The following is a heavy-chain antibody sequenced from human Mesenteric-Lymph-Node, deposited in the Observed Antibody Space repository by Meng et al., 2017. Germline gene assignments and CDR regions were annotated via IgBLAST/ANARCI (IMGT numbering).Heavy chain of an antibody. V-gene: IGHV3-7*01. D-gene: IGHD2-8*02. CDR3: AAGTGWLIDY. CDR2: IKQDGSEK. Sequence: GESLKISCTASGLSFSTYWMNWVRQAPGKGLEWVAIIKQDGSEKLYVDSVKGRFTISRDNAKNSLYLQINSLRDEDTAVYYCAAGTGWLIDYWGQGTLVTVSS. J-gene: IGHJ4*02. CDR1: GLSFSTYW.